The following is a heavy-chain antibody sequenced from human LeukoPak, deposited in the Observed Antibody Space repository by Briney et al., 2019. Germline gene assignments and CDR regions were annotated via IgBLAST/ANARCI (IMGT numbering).Heavy chain of an antibody. Sequence: ASVKVSCKASGYTFTNYYMHWVRQAPGQGLEWMGIINPSGGSTSYAQKFQGSVTMTRDTSTSTVYMELSSLRSEDTAVYYCARGSTIFGVVIIHNWFDPWGQGTLVTVSS. D-gene: IGHD3-3*01. CDR1: GYTFTNYY. CDR2: INPSGGST. CDR3: ARGSTIFGVVIIHNWFDP. J-gene: IGHJ5*02. V-gene: IGHV1-46*01.